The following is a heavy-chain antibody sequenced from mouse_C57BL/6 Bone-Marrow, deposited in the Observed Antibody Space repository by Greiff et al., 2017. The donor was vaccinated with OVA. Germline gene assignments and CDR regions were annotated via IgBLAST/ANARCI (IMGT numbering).Heavy chain of an antibody. J-gene: IGHJ2*01. CDR1: GYTFTSYG. Sequence: VQGVESGAELARPGASVKLSCKASGYTFTSYGISWVKQRTGQGLEWIGEIYPRSGNTYYNEKFKGKATLTADKSSSTAYMELRSLTSEDSAVYFCDYYGSSYVHYWGQGTTLTVSS. V-gene: IGHV1-81*01. D-gene: IGHD1-1*01. CDR3: DYYGSSYVHY. CDR2: IYPRSGNT.